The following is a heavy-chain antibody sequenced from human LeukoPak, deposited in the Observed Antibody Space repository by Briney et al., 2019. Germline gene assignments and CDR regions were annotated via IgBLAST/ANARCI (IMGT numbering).Heavy chain of an antibody. Sequence: SETLSLTCTVPGDSISSYFWSWMRQPPGKGLEWIGCIYYSGSTKYKPSLKSRVTISVDTSKNQFSLRLGSVTTADTAVYYCARSPTVALIDYWGQGTLVTVSS. D-gene: IGHD4-23*01. CDR3: ARSPTVALIDY. CDR1: GDSISSYF. V-gene: IGHV4-59*01. J-gene: IGHJ4*02. CDR2: IYYSGST.